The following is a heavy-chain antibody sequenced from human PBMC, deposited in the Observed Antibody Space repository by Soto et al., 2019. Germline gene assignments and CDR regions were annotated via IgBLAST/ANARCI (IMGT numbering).Heavy chain of an antibody. V-gene: IGHV4-34*01. CDR2: INHSGST. CDR3: ARPKEQQRDNDAFDI. J-gene: IGHJ3*02. D-gene: IGHD6-13*01. Sequence: PSETLPLTCAVYGGSFSGYYWSWIRQPPGKGLEWIGEINHSGSTNYNPSLKSRVTISVDTSKNQFSLKLSSVTAADTAVYYCARPKEQQRDNDAFDIWGQGTMVTVSS. CDR1: GGSFSGYY.